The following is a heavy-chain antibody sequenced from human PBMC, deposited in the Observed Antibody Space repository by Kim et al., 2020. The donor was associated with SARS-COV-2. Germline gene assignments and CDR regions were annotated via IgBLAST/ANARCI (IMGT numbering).Heavy chain of an antibody. Sequence: RGRFTNSRDNSKNTLYLQMNSLRDEDTALYYCAKVVVMDGYNYFYYYGMDVWGQGTAVTVSS. J-gene: IGHJ6*02. V-gene: IGHV3-23*01. D-gene: IGHD3-22*01. CDR3: AKVVVMDGYNYFYYYGMDV.